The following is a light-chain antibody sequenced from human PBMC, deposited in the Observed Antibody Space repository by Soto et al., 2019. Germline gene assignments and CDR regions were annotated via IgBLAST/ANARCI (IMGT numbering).Light chain of an antibody. CDR3: QSYDSGLSGYV. Sequence: QSVLTQPPSGSGAPGQRVTISCTGSSSNIGAGFDVHWYQHLPGTAPKLLIYGNTHRPSGVPDRFSGSKSATSASLAITGLQADDEADYYCQSYDSGLSGYVFGTGTQLTVL. CDR2: GNT. V-gene: IGLV1-40*01. J-gene: IGLJ1*01. CDR1: SSNIGAGFD.